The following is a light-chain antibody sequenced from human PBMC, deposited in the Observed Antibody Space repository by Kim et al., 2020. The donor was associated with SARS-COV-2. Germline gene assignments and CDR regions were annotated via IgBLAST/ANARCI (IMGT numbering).Light chain of an antibody. Sequence: DIQMTQSPSTLSASVGDRVTITCRASQSISSWLAWYQQKPGKAPKLLIYKASSLESGVPSRFSGSGSGTEFTLTISSLQPDDFATYYFKQYNSSPWTFGQGTKVDIK. CDR2: KAS. CDR3: KQYNSSPWT. V-gene: IGKV1-5*03. J-gene: IGKJ1*01. CDR1: QSISSW.